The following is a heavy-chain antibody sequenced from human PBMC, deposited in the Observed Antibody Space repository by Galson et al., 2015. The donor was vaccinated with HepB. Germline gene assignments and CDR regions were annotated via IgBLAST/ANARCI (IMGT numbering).Heavy chain of an antibody. V-gene: IGHV3-23*01. J-gene: IGHJ4*02. CDR2: ISGSGGST. Sequence: SLRLSCAASGFTFSSYAMSWVRQAPGKGLEWVSAISGSGGSTYYADSVKGRFTISRDNSKNTLYLQMNSLRAEDTAVYYCAKDGGYVEMATITVRPFDYLGQGTLVTVSS. D-gene: IGHD5-24*01. CDR1: GFTFSSYA. CDR3: AKDGGYVEMATITVRPFDY.